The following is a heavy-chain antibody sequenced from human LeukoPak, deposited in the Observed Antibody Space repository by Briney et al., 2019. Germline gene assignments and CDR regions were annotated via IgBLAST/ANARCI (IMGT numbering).Heavy chain of an antibody. CDR2: IYCGGSRT. J-gene: IGHJ4*02. D-gene: IGHD3-10*01. CDR3: ARDTRLNYDSGSYCLDY. CDR1: GFTVSSNY. V-gene: IGHV3-53*01. Sequence: GGSVRLSCAASGFTVSSNYMSWVRQAPGKGLEWVSVIYCGGSRTYYEDSVKGRFTISRDNSKNTLYLQMNSLRAEDTAVYYCARDTRLNYDSGSYCLDYWGQGTLVTVSS.